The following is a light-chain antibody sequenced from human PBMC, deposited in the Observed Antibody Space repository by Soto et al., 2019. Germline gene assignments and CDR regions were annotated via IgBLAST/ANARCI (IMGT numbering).Light chain of an antibody. Sequence: QSALTQPPSASGSPGQSVTISCTGTSSDVGGYNYVSWYQQHPGKAPKLMIYEVSKRPSGVPDRFSGSKSGNTASLTVSGLQAEDEADYYCSSYAGSRGVFDGGTKLTVL. CDR2: EVS. V-gene: IGLV2-8*01. J-gene: IGLJ2*01. CDR1: SSDVGGYNY. CDR3: SSYAGSRGV.